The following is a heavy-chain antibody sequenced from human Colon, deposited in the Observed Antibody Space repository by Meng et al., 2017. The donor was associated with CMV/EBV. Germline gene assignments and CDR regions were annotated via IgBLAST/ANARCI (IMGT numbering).Heavy chain of an antibody. Sequence: KVAGDTLGIVGITWVRQGPGQGRGWVGGIRDENGNTNYAQKFQGRVTLTTDTSTKTAYMDRRGLRSDDSAVYYCARAGAAVTTHFDFWGRGTLVTVSS. CDR1: GDTLGIVG. CDR3: ARAGAAVTTHFDF. V-gene: IGHV1-18*01. CDR2: IRDENGNT. J-gene: IGHJ4*02. D-gene: IGHD4-17*01.